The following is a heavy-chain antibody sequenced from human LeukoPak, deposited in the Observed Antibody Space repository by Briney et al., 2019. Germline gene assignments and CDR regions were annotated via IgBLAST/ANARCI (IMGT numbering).Heavy chain of an antibody. CDR3: AREWEAAAGNWFDP. CDR1: GYTFTSYD. CDR2: MNPNSGNT. V-gene: IGHV1-8*01. D-gene: IGHD6-13*01. Sequence: ASVKVSCKASGYTFTSYDINWVRQATGQGLEWMGWMNPNSGNTGYAQKFQGRVTMTRNTSISTAYMELSSLRSEGTAVYYCAREWEAAAGNWFDPWGQGTLVTVSS. J-gene: IGHJ5*02.